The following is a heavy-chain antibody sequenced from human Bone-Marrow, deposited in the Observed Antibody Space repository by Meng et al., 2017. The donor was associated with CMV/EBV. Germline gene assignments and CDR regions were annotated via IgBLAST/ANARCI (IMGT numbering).Heavy chain of an antibody. CDR1: GFNFSRFE. CDR2: ISSSGDRT. D-gene: IGHD5-12*01. V-gene: IGHV3-48*03. Sequence: GESLKISCAASGFNFSRFEMNWVRQAPRKGLEWLAYISSSGDRTYYADAVKGRFTVSRDNAKNSLYLQMSSLRAEDTARYYCTNSVGQWLSLFAPWGQGTQVTVSS. J-gene: IGHJ5*02. CDR3: TNSVGQWLSLFAP.